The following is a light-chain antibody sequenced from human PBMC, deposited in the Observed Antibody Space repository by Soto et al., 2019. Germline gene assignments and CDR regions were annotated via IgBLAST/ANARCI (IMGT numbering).Light chain of an antibody. J-gene: IGKJ1*01. CDR1: QSVSSN. CDR3: QQYNNWPRT. Sequence: EFVLSQSPGTLSLSPGERATLSCRASQSVSSNYLAWYQQKPGQAPRLLIYGASTRATGIPARFSGSGSGTEFTLTISSLQSEDFAVYYCQQYNNWPRTFGQGTKVDI. V-gene: IGKV3-15*01. CDR2: GAS.